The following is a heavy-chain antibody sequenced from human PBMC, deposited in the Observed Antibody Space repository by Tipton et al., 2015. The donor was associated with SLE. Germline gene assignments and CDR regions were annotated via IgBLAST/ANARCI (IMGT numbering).Heavy chain of an antibody. CDR3: ARGKYYFDY. Sequence: SLRLSCAASGFTFSIYSMNWVRQAPGKGLEWVTNIKEDGSEKHYVDSVKDRLTISRDNAKNSLYLQMNSLRAEDTAVYYCARGKYYFDYWGQGALVTVSS. V-gene: IGHV3-7*01. J-gene: IGHJ4*02. CDR2: IKEDGSEK. CDR1: GFTFSIYS.